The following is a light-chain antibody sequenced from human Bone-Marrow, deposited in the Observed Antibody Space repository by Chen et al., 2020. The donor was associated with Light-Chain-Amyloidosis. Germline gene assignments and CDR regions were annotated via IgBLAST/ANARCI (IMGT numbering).Light chain of an antibody. CDR3: QSADSSGTYEVI. J-gene: IGLJ2*01. CDR2: RDT. V-gene: IGLV3-25*03. Sequence: YELTQPHSVSVSPGQTARITCSGDDLPTKYAYWYQQKPGQAPVLVIHRDTERPSGISELFSGSSSGTTATLTISGVQAEDEADYHCQSADSSGTYEVIFGGGTKLTVL. CDR1: DLPTKY.